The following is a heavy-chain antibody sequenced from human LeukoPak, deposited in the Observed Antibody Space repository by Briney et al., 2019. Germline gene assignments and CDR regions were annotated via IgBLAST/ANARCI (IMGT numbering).Heavy chain of an antibody. D-gene: IGHD3-3*01. J-gene: IGHJ5*02. V-gene: IGHV4-61*02. CDR3: ARGGYDFWSGYSFPETRQFDP. CDR2: IYTSGST. Sequence: SQTLSLTCTVSGGSISSGDYYWSWIRQPAGKGLEWIGRIYTSGSTNYNPSLKSRVTISVDTSKNQFSLKLSSVTAADTAVYYCARGGYDFWSGYSFPETRQFDPWGQGTLVTVSS. CDR1: GGSISSGDYY.